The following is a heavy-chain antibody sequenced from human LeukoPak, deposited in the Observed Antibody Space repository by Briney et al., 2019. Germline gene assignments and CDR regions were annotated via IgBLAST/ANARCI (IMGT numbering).Heavy chain of an antibody. CDR2: VIPILGIA. CDR1: GGTFSSYA. J-gene: IGHJ4*02. D-gene: IGHD4-17*01. CDR3: ARDITVTALDY. Sequence: SVKVSCKASGGTFSSYAISWVRQAPGQGLEWIGRVIPILGIANYAQKFQGRVTITADKSTSTAYMELSSLRSEDTAVYYCARDITVTALDYWGQGTLVTVSS. V-gene: IGHV1-69*04.